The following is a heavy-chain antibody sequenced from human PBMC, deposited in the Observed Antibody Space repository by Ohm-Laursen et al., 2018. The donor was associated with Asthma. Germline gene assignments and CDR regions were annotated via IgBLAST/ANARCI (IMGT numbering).Heavy chain of an antibody. D-gene: IGHD5-24*01. CDR3: AKSIKKMATIDYYFDY. Sequence: SLRLSCAASGFTFDDYAMHWVRQAPGKGLEWVSAISGSGGSTYYADSVKGRFTISRDNSKNTLYLQMNSLRAEDTAVYYCAKSIKKMATIDYYFDYWGQGTLVTVSS. J-gene: IGHJ4*02. V-gene: IGHV3-23*01. CDR1: GFTFDDYA. CDR2: ISGSGGST.